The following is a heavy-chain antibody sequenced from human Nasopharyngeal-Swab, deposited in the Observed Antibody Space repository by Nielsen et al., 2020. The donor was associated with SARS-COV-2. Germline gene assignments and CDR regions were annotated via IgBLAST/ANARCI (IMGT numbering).Heavy chain of an antibody. CDR2: IVPILGMA. Sequence: SVKVSCKASGGTFSSYSISWVRQAPGQGLEWMGRIVPILGMANYAQKFQDRVTISADRSTSTAYMELSSLRSEDTAVYYCARWATGKPDYWGQGTLLTVSS. J-gene: IGHJ4*02. CDR1: GGTFSSYS. CDR3: ARWATGKPDY. V-gene: IGHV1-69*02. D-gene: IGHD1-1*01.